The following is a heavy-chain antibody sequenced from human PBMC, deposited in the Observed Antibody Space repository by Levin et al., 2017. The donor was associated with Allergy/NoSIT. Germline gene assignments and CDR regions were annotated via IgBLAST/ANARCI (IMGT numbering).Heavy chain of an antibody. V-gene: IGHV3-30-3*01. Sequence: PGGSLRLSCAASGFTFSSYAMHWVRQAPGKGLEWVAVISYDGSNKYYADSVKGRFTISRDNSKNTLYLQMNSLSAEDTAVYYCAREPGYCSSTSCSDYWGQGTLVTVSS. CDR3: AREPGYCSSTSCSDY. D-gene: IGHD2-2*03. J-gene: IGHJ4*02. CDR1: GFTFSSYA. CDR2: ISYDGSNK.